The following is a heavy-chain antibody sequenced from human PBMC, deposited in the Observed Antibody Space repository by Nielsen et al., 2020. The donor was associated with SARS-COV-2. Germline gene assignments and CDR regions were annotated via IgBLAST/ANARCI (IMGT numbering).Heavy chain of an antibody. D-gene: IGHD3-3*01. Sequence: ASVKVSCKASGYTFTSYYMHWVRQAPGQGLEWMGIINPSGGSTSYAQKFQGRVTMTRDTSTSTVYMELSSLRSEDTAVYYCARSPDYDFWSGYYTTTGVEYYMDVWGKGTTVTVSS. CDR2: INPSGGST. CDR1: GYTFTSYY. CDR3: ARSPDYDFWSGYYTTTGVEYYMDV. V-gene: IGHV1-46*01. J-gene: IGHJ6*03.